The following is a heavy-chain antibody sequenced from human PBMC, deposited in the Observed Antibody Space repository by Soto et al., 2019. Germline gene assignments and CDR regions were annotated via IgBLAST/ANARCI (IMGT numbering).Heavy chain of an antibody. CDR3: AREDSKGCSGPVSLDF. D-gene: IGHD4-4*01. CDR2: ICYNGST. V-gene: IGHV4-59*01. J-gene: IGHJ3*01. Sequence: QVQLQESGPGLVKPSETLSITCIVSGGSIRNYYWSWVRQPPGKRLEWIGYICYNGSTTYNPSLQSRVTISVDTSNDQFSLELSSVTAADTALYYCAREDSKGCSGPVSLDFWGQMTILIVSS. CDR1: GGSIRNYY.